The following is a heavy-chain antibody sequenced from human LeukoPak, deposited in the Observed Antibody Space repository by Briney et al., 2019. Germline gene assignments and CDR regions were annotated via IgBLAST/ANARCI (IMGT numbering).Heavy chain of an antibody. CDR1: GYSFTSYW. CDR2: IYPGDSDT. V-gene: IGHV5-51*01. D-gene: IGHD5-24*01. Sequence: GESLKVSCKGSGYSFTSYWIGWVRQMPGKGLEWMGIIYPGDSDTRYSPSFQGQVTISADKSISTAYLQWSSLKASDTAMYYCARNRDGYNRPSLHFDYWGQGTLVTVSS. CDR3: ARNRDGYNRPSLHFDY. J-gene: IGHJ4*02.